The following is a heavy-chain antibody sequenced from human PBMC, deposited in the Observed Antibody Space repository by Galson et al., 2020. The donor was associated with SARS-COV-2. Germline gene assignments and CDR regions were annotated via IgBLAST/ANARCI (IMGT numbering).Heavy chain of an antibody. CDR3: ARDLGGFSAP. CDR2: ITSSSSSI. CDR1: GFPLSDYT. V-gene: IGHV3-21*01. D-gene: IGHD3-3*01. J-gene: IGHJ5*02. Sequence: GGSLRLSCAASGFPLSDYTMNWVRQAPGRGLEWVSSITSSSSSINYADSLKGRFTISRDNARNSLYLQMNSLRVEDTAVYFCARDLGGFSAPWGLGTLVIVSS.